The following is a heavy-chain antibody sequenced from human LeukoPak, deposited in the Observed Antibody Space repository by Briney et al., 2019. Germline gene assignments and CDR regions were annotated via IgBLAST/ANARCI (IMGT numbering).Heavy chain of an antibody. CDR1: XGTFSSYD. J-gene: IGHJ6*03. Sequence: XSCKXSXGTFSSYDISWVRQAPGQGLEWMGGIIPIFGTANYAQKFQGRVTITTDESTSTAYMELSSLRSEDTAVYYCARGPGGYSNYYYYYMDVWGKGTTVTVSS. D-gene: IGHD4-11*01. CDR3: ARGPGGYSNYYYYYMDV. V-gene: IGHV1-69*05. CDR2: IIPIFGTA.